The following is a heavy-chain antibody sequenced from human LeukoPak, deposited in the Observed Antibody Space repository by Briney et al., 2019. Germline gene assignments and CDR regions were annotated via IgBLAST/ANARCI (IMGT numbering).Heavy chain of an antibody. CDR2: TYNSGSI. Sequence: SGTLSLTCSVSGGSISSYYWSWIRQPPGKGLEWIGYTYNSGSINYNPSLRSRVTISVDTSKNQFSLKLTSVTAADTAVYFCARHKRGDGYSGYDAFDYWGQGTLVTV. CDR1: GGSISSYY. V-gene: IGHV4-59*08. CDR3: ARHKRGDGYSGYDAFDY. D-gene: IGHD5-12*01. J-gene: IGHJ4*02.